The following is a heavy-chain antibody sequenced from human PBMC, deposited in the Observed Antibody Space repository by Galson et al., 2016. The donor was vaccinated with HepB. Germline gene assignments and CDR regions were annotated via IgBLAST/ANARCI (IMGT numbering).Heavy chain of an antibody. CDR1: GDSITSGDFY. CDR3: ARVSRMAVTATRWFDP. D-gene: IGHD2-21*02. Sequence: TLSLTCAVSGDSITSGDFYWNWIRQPPGKGLEWIGYVSSGWTTFSNPSLACRLFMSLDPSKNHFSLKLSSVTAADTAVYYCARVSRMAVTATRWFDPWGQGTLVIVSS. V-gene: IGHV4-30-4*01. J-gene: IGHJ5*02. CDR2: VSSGWTT.